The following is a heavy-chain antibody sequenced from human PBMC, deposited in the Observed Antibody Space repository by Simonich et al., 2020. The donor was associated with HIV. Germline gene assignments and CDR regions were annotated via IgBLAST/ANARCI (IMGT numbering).Heavy chain of an antibody. CDR1: GFTFSTYW. CDR2: VNSDGRST. D-gene: IGHD2-8*02. J-gene: IGHJ3*02. CDR3: ARDLVGSAFDI. Sequence: EVQLVESGGDLVQPGGSLRLSCAASGFTFSTYWMHWVRQAPGKGLVWVSRVNSDGRSTSYADSVKGLFTISRDNAKNTLYLQMNSLRAEDTAVYYCARDLVGSAFDIWGQGTMVTVSS. V-gene: IGHV3-74*01.